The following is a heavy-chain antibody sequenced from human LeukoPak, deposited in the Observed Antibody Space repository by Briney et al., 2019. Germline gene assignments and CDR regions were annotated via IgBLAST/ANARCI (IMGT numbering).Heavy chain of an antibody. D-gene: IGHD6-19*01. Sequence: GGSLRLSCAASGFTFSSYGMHSVRQAPGKGLEWVAVISYDGSNKYYADSVKGRFTISRDNSKNTLYLQMNSLRAEDTAVYYCAILAVAGSEFDYWGQGTLVTVSS. J-gene: IGHJ4*02. CDR1: GFTFSSYG. V-gene: IGHV3-30*03. CDR3: AILAVAGSEFDY. CDR2: ISYDGSNK.